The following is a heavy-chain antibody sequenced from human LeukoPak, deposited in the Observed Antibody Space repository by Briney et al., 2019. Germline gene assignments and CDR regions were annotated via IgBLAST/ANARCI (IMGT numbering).Heavy chain of an antibody. Sequence: PGRSLRLSCAASGFTFSNYSMHWVRQAPGKGLEWVAVISYNETNKYYADSVKGRFTISRDNSKNTLSLQMNSLRAEDTAVYYCARTSRSSSWSYPFDFWGQGTLVTVSS. CDR3: ARTSRSSSWSYPFDF. V-gene: IGHV3-30*11. D-gene: IGHD6-13*01. J-gene: IGHJ4*02. CDR2: ISYNETNK. CDR1: GFTFSNYS.